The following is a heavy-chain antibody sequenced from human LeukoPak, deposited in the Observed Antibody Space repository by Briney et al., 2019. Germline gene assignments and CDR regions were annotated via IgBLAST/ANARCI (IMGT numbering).Heavy chain of an antibody. D-gene: IGHD6-13*01. J-gene: IGHJ5*02. CDR2: IYYSGST. CDR3: AVQQLNWFDP. V-gene: IGHV4-31*03. Sequence: SQTLSLTCTVSGGSISSGGSYWSWVRQHPGKGLEWIGYIYYSGSTYYSPSLKSRVTISVDTSKNQFSLKLSSVTAADTAVYYCAVQQLNWFDPWGQGTLVTVSS. CDR1: GGSISSGGSY.